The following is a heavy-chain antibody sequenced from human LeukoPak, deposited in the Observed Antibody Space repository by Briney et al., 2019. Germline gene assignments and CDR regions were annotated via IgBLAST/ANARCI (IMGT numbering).Heavy chain of an antibody. CDR3: AKDIGDDGTFYYTGADGNFYYYFNY. V-gene: IGHV3-43*01. Sequence: PGGSLRLSCAASGFTFDDYAMAWVRQAPGKGLEWVSLISRDGNSKYYTASVKGRFTISRDNSKNSLYLQMNSLRIEDTALYYCAKDIGDDGTFYYTGADGNFYYYFNYWGQGTLATVSS. CDR1: GFTFDDYA. D-gene: IGHD2-15*01. CDR2: ISRDGNSK. J-gene: IGHJ4*02.